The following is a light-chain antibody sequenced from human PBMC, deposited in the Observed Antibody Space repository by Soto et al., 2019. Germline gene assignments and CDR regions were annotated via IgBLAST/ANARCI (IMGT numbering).Light chain of an antibody. CDR2: GAS. J-gene: IGKJ1*01. V-gene: IGKV3-20*01. CDR1: QSVADN. Sequence: EVVMTQSPATLSVSPGERVTLSCRSSQSVADNLAWYQQKPGQAPRLLIYGASSRATGIPDRFSGSGSGTDFTLSISRLEPEDFAVYYCQQYSSLWTFGQGTKVDI. CDR3: QQYSSLWT.